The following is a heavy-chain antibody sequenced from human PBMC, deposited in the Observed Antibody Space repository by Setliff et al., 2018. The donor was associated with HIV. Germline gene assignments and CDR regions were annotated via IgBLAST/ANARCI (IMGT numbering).Heavy chain of an antibody. CDR2: IYPDDSDS. CDR1: GYTFTSHR. V-gene: IGHV5-51*01. Sequence: PGESLKISCQASGYTFTSHRIGWVRQMPGKGLEWMGVIYPDDSDSRYSPSFQGQVTISVDKSINTAYLHWINLKASDSAIYYCAIIDSGFDHWGQGTRVTVSS. CDR3: AIIDSGFDH. J-gene: IGHJ4*02. D-gene: IGHD3-10*01.